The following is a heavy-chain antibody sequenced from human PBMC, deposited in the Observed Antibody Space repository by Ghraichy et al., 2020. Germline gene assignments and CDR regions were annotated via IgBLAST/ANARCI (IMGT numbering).Heavy chain of an antibody. J-gene: IGHJ4*02. CDR3: AKGPKRGGGLQSFDY. V-gene: IGHV3-9*01. D-gene: IGHD3-16*01. Sequence: GGSLRLSCAASGFTFDDYAMHWVRQVPGKGLEWVSGISWNSGSIDYADSVKGRLTISRDNAKNSLYLQMNSLRAEDTALYYCAKGPKRGGGLQSFDYWGQGTLVTVSS. CDR2: ISWNSGSI. CDR1: GFTFDDYA.